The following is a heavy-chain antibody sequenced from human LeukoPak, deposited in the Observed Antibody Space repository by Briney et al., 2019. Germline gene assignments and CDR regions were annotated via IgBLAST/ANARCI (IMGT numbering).Heavy chain of an antibody. CDR2: ISYDGSNK. D-gene: IGHD3-22*01. V-gene: IGHV3-30-3*01. J-gene: IGHJ4*02. CDR3: ARSYDSSGQGAAFDY. Sequence: GGSLRLSSAASGFTFSSYAMHWVRQAPGKGLEWVAVISYDGSNKYYADSVKGRFTISRDNSKNTLYLQMNSLRAEDTAVYYCARSYDSSGQGAAFDYWGQGTLVTVSS. CDR1: GFTFSSYA.